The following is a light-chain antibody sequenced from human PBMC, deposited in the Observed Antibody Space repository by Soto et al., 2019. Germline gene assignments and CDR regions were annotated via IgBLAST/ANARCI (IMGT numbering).Light chain of an antibody. V-gene: IGKV1-39*01. CDR1: QSISSY. CDR3: HQRNQ. Sequence: DIQMTQSPSSLSASVGDRVTITCRASQSISSYLNWYQHKPGKAPKLLIYAASSLQTGVPARFSGSRSGTDFTLTISSVEPEDFAMYYCHQRNQFGQGTRLEIK. J-gene: IGKJ5*01. CDR2: AAS.